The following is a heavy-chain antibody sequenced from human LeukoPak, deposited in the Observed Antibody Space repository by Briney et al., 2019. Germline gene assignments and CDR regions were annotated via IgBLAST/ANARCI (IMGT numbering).Heavy chain of an antibody. D-gene: IGHD2-2*01. CDR3: AKDLGGDQPAAMPALDY. CDR1: GFTFSSYG. J-gene: IGHJ4*02. Sequence: GGSLRLSCAASGFTFSSYGMHWVRQAPGKGLEWVAVISYDGSNKYYADSVKGRFTISRDNSKNTLYLQMNSLRAEDTAVYYCAKDLGGDQPAAMPALDYWGQGTPVTVSS. CDR2: ISYDGSNK. V-gene: IGHV3-30*18.